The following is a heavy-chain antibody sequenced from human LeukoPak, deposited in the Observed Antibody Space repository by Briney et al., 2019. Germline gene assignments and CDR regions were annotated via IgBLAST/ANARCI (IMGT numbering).Heavy chain of an antibody. CDR1: GFTFSSDS. J-gene: IGHJ1*01. CDR3: ARGSVGGVVVAAMTPDAEYFQH. D-gene: IGHD2-15*01. CDR2: ISSSSSYI. V-gene: IGHV3-21*01. Sequence: GGSLRLSCAASGFTFSSDSMNWVRHAPGKGLEWVSSISSSSSYIYYADSAKGRFTISRDNAKNSLYLQMNSLRAEDTAAYYCARGSVGGVVVAAMTPDAEYFQHWGQGTLVTVSS.